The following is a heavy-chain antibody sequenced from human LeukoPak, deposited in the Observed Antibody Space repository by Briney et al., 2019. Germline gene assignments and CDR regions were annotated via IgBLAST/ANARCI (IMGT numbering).Heavy chain of an antibody. D-gene: IGHD6-19*01. CDR1: GFTFSSYW. Sequence: GSLRLSCAASGFTFSSYWMSWVRQAPGKGLEWVANIKQDGSEKYYVDSVKGRFTISRDNAKNSLYLQMNSLRAEDTAVYYCAGAPGAVAGKIGSFDYWGQGTLVTVSS. CDR3: AGAPGAVAGKIGSFDY. J-gene: IGHJ4*02. CDR2: IKQDGSEK. V-gene: IGHV3-7*01.